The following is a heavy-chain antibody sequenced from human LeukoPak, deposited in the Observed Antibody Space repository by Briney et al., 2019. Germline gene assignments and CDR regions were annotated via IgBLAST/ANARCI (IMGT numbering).Heavy chain of an antibody. Sequence: NPSETLSLTCTVSGGSISSYYWSWIRQPPGKGLEWIGYMYYSGNTNYNPSLKSRVTISVDTSKNQFSLKLSSVTAADTAVYYCARHSAYSSSWYFDYWGQGTLVTVSS. V-gene: IGHV4-59*08. CDR1: GGSISSYY. D-gene: IGHD6-13*01. J-gene: IGHJ4*02. CDR3: ARHSAYSSSWYFDY. CDR2: MYYSGNT.